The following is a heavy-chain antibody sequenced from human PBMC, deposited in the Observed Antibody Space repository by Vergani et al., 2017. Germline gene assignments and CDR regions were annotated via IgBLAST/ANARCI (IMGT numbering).Heavy chain of an antibody. J-gene: IGHJ6*02. CDR3: ARADRRKWELLDYYYYGMDV. CDR2: ISSSSSYI. CDR1: GFTFSSYS. Sequence: EVQLVESGGGLVKPGGSLRLSCAASGFTFSSYSMNWVRQAPGKGLEWVSSISSSSSYIYYADSVKGRFTISRDNAKNSLYLQMYSLRAEDTAVYYCARADRRKWELLDYYYYGMDVWGQGTTVTVSS. D-gene: IGHD1-26*01. V-gene: IGHV3-21*01.